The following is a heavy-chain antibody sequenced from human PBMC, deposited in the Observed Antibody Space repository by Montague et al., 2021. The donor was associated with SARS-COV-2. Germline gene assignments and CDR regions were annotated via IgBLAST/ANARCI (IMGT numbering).Heavy chain of an antibody. CDR3: GGTWVYFSPVDV. CDR1: GGSISSREW. J-gene: IGHJ6*02. CDR2: IHKSESGYT. D-gene: IGHD3-3*01. V-gene: IGHV4-4*02. Sequence: SETLSLTCAVSGGSISSREWRCWVRPPPGKGLECIGEIHKSESGYTTYIQSLKSRVTISIDQSKHYFSITLTSMTAADTAVYYCGGTWVYFSPVDVWGQGTTVTVSS.